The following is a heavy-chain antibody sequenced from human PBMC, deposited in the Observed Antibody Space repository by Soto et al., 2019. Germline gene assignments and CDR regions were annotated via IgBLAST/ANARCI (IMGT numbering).Heavy chain of an antibody. V-gene: IGHV1-24*01. D-gene: IGHD3-10*01. Sequence: GASVKVSCKVSGYTLTEVSMHWVRQAPGKGLEWKGSFDPEDGETIYAQKFKGRVTMTEDTSTDTAYMELSSLRSEDRAVYYCATSPYYYDSGNSYMDVWGKGTTVTVS. J-gene: IGHJ6*03. CDR2: FDPEDGET. CDR3: ATSPYYYDSGNSYMDV. CDR1: GYTLTEVS.